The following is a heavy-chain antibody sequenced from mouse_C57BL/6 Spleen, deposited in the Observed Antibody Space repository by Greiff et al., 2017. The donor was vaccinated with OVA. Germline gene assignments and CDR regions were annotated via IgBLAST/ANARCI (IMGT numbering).Heavy chain of an antibody. J-gene: IGHJ1*03. D-gene: IGHD1-1*01. CDR1: GFNIKDYY. CDR2: IDPEDGET. Sequence: EVKVVESGAELVKPGASVKLSCTASGFNIKDYYMHWVKQRTEQGLEWIGRIDPEDGETKYAPKFQGKATITADTSSNTAYLQLSSLTSEDTAVYYCARCDGSSYGYFDVWGTGTTVTVSS. V-gene: IGHV14-2*01. CDR3: ARCDGSSYGYFDV.